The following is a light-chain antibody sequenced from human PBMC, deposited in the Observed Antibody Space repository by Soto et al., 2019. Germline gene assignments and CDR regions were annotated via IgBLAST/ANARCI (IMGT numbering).Light chain of an antibody. CDR2: DVT. Sequence: QSALTQPASVSGSPGQSITISCTGTGSDIGTYNYVSWYQHHPGKAPKFIIYDVTNRPSGVSDRFSGSKSGNTASLTISGLQAEDEADYFCKSYTSASTYVFGTGTTLTVL. V-gene: IGLV2-14*03. J-gene: IGLJ1*01. CDR3: KSYTSASTYV. CDR1: GSDIGTYNY.